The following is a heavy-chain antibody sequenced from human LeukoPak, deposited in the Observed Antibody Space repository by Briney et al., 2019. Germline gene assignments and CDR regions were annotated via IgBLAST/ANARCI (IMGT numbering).Heavy chain of an antibody. CDR3: AELGITMIGGV. V-gene: IGHV3-48*03. Sequence: GGSLRLSCAASGFTFSSYEMNWVRQPPGKGLEWVSYISSSGSTIYYADSVKGRFTISRDNAKNSLYLQMNSLRAEDTAVYYCAELGITMIGGVWGKGTTVTISS. CDR2: ISSSGSTI. CDR1: GFTFSSYE. D-gene: IGHD3-10*02. J-gene: IGHJ6*04.